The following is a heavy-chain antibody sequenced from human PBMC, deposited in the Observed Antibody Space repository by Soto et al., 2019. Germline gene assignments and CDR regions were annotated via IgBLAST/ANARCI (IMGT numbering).Heavy chain of an antibody. CDR3: AHASGGGISPYFDY. CDR2: NYWDDDK. J-gene: IGHJ4*02. D-gene: IGHD2-15*01. Sequence: QITLKESGPTLVKPTQPLTLTCTFSGFSLSTSGVGVGWIRQPPGKALEWLALNYWDDDKRYSPSLKSRLTITEDDSKNQLVLTMTDMDPVDTATYYCAHASGGGISPYFDYWGPGTLVTVSS. CDR1: GFSLSTSGVG. V-gene: IGHV2-5*02.